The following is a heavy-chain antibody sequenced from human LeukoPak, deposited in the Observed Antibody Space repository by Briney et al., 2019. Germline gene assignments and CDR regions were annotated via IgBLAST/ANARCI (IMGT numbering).Heavy chain of an antibody. CDR1: GFTFSSYA. V-gene: IGHV3-30*04. D-gene: IGHD3-22*01. Sequence: PGRSLRLSCAASGFTFSSYAMHWVRQSPGKGLEWVAVISYDGSNKYYADSVKGRLTISRDNSKNTMYMQMNSLRATDTAVYYCARSNSRYSLYFDYWGQGTLVTVYS. CDR2: ISYDGSNK. CDR3: ARSNSRYSLYFDY. J-gene: IGHJ4*02.